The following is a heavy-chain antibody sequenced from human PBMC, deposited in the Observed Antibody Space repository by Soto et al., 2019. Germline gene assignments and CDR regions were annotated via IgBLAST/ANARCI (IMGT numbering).Heavy chain of an antibody. CDR2: IRAKANTYAT. V-gene: IGHV3-73*01. J-gene: IGHJ4*02. Sequence: EVQLVESGGGLVQPGGSLKLSCAASGFTFSDSTIHWVRQASGKGLEWVGRIRAKANTYATSYAASVKGRFTISRDDSKNTAYLQMNSLNTEDTAVYYCTRQWLLWGPFDYWGQGSLVTVSS. CDR3: TRQWLLWGPFDY. D-gene: IGHD3-3*01. CDR1: GFTFSDST.